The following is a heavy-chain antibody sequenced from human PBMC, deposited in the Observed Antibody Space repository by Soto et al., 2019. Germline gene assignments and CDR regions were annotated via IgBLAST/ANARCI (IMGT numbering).Heavy chain of an antibody. CDR1: GGSISSGDYY. V-gene: IGHV4-30-4*01. Sequence: SETVSLTXTVSGGSISSGDYYWSWIRQPPGKGLEWIGYIYYSGSTYYNPSLKSRVTISVDTSKNQFSLKLSSVTAADTAVYYCARADFGGDYLSFDYWGQGTLVTVSS. J-gene: IGHJ4*02. D-gene: IGHD2-21*02. CDR3: ARADFGGDYLSFDY. CDR2: IYYSGST.